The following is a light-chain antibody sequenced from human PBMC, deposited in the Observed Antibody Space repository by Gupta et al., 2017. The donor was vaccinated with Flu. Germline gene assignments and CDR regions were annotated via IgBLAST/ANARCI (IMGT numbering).Light chain of an antibody. V-gene: IGKV3-15*01. CDR2: GAS. CDR3: QQYNNWPPWT. Sequence: VMTQSPATLSVSPGERATLSCRASQSVSSNLAWYQQKPGQAPRLLIYGASTRATGIPARFSGSGSGTEFTLTISSLQSEDFAVYYCQQYNNWPPWTFGQGTKVEIK. J-gene: IGKJ1*01. CDR1: QSVSSN.